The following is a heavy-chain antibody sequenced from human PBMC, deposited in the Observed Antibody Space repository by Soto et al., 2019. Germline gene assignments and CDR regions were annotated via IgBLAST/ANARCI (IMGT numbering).Heavy chain of an antibody. CDR3: ARASVHIAAAGRLDL. CDR2: ISSNGATK. Sequence: GGSLRLSCTASGFSFRSHALQWVRQAPGTGVWCVSVISSNGATKYVADSLKGRFTYSRDNFESTMSLQMNNLRPEDTALYYCARASVHIAAAGRLDLWGPGTLVTAS. J-gene: IGHJ5*02. CDR1: GFSFRSHA. V-gene: IGHV3-30*14. D-gene: IGHD6-13*01.